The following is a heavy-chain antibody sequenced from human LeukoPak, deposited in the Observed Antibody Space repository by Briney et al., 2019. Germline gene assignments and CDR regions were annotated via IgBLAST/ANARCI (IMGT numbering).Heavy chain of an antibody. V-gene: IGHV3-9*01. Sequence: PGGSLRLSCAASGFTFDDYAMHWVRQAPGKGLEWVSGISWNSGSTGYADSVKGRFTISRDNAKNSLYLQMNSLRDEDTALYYCAKDYRYDSSGSFDYWGQGTLVTVSS. CDR2: ISWNSGST. J-gene: IGHJ4*02. CDR1: GFTFDDYA. CDR3: AKDYRYDSSGSFDY. D-gene: IGHD3-22*01.